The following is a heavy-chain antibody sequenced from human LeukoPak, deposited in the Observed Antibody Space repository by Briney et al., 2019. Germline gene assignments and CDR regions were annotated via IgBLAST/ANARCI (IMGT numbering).Heavy chain of an antibody. V-gene: IGHV3-21*01. CDR3: ARDSVGSSWFTYNWFDP. Sequence: GGSLRLSCAASGFTFSSYSMNWVRQAPGKGLEWVSSISSSSSYIYYADSVKGRFTISRDNAKNSLYLQMNSLRAEDTAVYYCARDSVGSSWFTYNWFDPWGQGTLVTVSS. CDR2: ISSSSSYI. D-gene: IGHD6-13*01. CDR1: GFTFSSYS. J-gene: IGHJ5*02.